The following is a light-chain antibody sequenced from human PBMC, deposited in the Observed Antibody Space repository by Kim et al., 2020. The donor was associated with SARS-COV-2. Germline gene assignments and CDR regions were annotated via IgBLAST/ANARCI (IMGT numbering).Light chain of an antibody. CDR2: TNN. J-gene: IGLJ2*01. Sequence: QSVLTQPPSVSGKHAERGGREGSGSTSKRETNTVNWYQQLPGAAPKLLIQTNNQRPSGVPDRFSGSRFGTSASLTISGLQSEDDPDYFCAAWDDSPDGYVFFRGGTQLTVL. CDR3: AAWDDSPDGYVF. V-gene: IGLV1-44*01. CDR1: TSKRETNT.